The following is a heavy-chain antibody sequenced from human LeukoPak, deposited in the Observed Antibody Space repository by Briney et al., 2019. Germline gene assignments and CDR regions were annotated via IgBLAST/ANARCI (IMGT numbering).Heavy chain of an antibody. CDR3: AREFDLDV. V-gene: IGHV3-7*05. CDR1: GFXFSTYW. CDR2: IKQDGSEK. Sequence: GGSLRLSCAASGFXFSTYWISWVRQAPGKGLEWVANIKQDGSEKYYVDSVKGRFTISRDNAKTSLYLEMNSLRAEDTAVYYCAREFDLDVWGQGTTVTVSS. J-gene: IGHJ6*02.